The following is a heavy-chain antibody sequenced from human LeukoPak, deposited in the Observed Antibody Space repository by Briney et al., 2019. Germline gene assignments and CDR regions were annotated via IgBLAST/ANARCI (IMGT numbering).Heavy chain of an antibody. V-gene: IGHV3-23*01. D-gene: IGHD4-23*01. J-gene: IGHJ4*02. Sequence: GGSLRLSCAASGFTFSSYAMSWVRQAPGKGLDWVSAISGSGGNTYYADSVKGRFTVSRDNSKNTLYLQMNSLRAEDTAVYYYAKDQYGGNPQYYFDYWGRGTLVTVSS. CDR1: GFTFSSYA. CDR2: ISGSGGNT. CDR3: AKDQYGGNPQYYFDY.